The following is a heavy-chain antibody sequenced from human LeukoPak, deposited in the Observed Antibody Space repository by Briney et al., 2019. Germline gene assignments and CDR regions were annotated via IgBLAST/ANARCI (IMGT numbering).Heavy chain of an antibody. CDR1: GFTFSSYG. J-gene: IGHJ4*02. V-gene: IGHV3-33*01. D-gene: IGHD5-18*01. CDR2: IWYDGSNK. CDR3: ARENPWIQLWALDY. Sequence: GGSLRLSCAASGFTFSSYGMHWVRQAPGKGLEWVAVIWYDGSNKYYADSVKGRFTISRDNSKNTLYLQMNSLRAEDTAVYYCARENPWIQLWALDYWGQGTLVTVSS.